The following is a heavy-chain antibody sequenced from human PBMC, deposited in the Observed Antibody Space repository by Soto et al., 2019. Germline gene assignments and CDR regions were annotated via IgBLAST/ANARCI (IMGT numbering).Heavy chain of an antibody. CDR1: GFTFSNHG. CDR2: ISRDGSNK. CDR3: ARSRSGAVADSFDF. V-gene: IGHV3-30*03. Sequence: QVQLVESGGGVVQPGRSLRLTCAASGFTFSNHGMYWVRQAPGKGLEWVSVISRDGSNKYYVDSVKGRFTISRDNSKDTVYLQMNSLRDEDSAMFYCARSRSGAVADSFDFWGQGTLVTVSS. J-gene: IGHJ4*02. D-gene: IGHD3-10*01.